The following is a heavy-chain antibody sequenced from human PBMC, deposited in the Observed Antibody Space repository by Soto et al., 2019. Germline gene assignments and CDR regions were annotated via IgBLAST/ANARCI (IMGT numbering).Heavy chain of an antibody. CDR1: GGSISSSSYY. Sequence: SETLSLTCTVSGGSISSSSYYCGWIRQPPGKGLEWIGSIYYSGSTYYNPSLKSRVTISVDTSKNQFSLKLSSVTAADTAVYYCARHRVAVITTRAFDSWGKGTLVTVSS. CDR2: IYYSGST. J-gene: IGHJ4*02. V-gene: IGHV4-39*01. CDR3: ARHRVAVITTRAFDS. D-gene: IGHD3-22*01.